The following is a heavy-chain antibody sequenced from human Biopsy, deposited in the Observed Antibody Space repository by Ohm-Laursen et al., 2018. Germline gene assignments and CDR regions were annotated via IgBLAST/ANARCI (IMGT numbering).Heavy chain of an antibody. V-gene: IGHV4-59*01. CDR1: GDSISTYY. Sequence: SDTLSLTWTVSGDSISTYYWSWIRQPPGKGLQWIGYIYYTGNTDYNPSLQSRVTISVDTSKNHFSLRLRSMTPADTAMYYCARDRGYYSDRTVPGYFDLWGRGTLVTVSS. CDR2: IYYTGNT. D-gene: IGHD3-22*01. J-gene: IGHJ2*01. CDR3: ARDRGYYSDRTVPGYFDL.